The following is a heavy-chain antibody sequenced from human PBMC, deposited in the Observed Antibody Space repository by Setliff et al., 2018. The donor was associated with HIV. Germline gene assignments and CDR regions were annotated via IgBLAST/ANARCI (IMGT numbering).Heavy chain of an antibody. V-gene: IGHV1-46*01. CDR1: GYTFTSYY. D-gene: IGHD3-10*01. Sequence: ASVKVSCKASGYTFTSYYMHWVRQAPGQGLEWMGIINPSGGSTSYAQKFQGRVTMTRDTSTSTVYMELSSLRSEDTAVYYCACTYYYGSVSPGSYYYYMDVWGKGTTVTVSS. CDR2: INPSGGST. J-gene: IGHJ6*03. CDR3: ACTYYYGSVSPGSYYYYMDV.